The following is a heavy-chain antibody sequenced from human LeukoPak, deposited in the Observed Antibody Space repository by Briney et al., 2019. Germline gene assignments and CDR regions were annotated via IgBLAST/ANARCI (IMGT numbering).Heavy chain of an antibody. CDR1: GGPISSYY. CDR2: IYYSGST. V-gene: IGHV4-59*01. D-gene: IGHD3-22*01. J-gene: IGHJ5*02. CDR3: ARAPYYYDSSGYSNWFDP. Sequence: SETLSLTCTVSGGPISSYYWSWIRQPPGKGLEWIGYIYYSGSTNYNPSLKSRVTISVDTSKNQFSLKLSSVTAADTAVYYCARAPYYYDSSGYSNWFDPWGQGTLVTVSS.